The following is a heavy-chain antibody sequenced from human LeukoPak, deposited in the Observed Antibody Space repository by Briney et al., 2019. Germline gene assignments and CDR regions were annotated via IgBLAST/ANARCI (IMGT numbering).Heavy chain of an antibody. CDR1: GFTFSSYD. D-gene: IGHD3-22*01. CDR3: AKDRHYQSNVLDY. V-gene: IGHV3-30*18. Sequence: GGSLRLSCAASGFTFSSYDMHWVRQAPGKGLEWVALISYDGSSEYCADSVKGRFTISRDNSKNTVYLQMNSLTTEDTAVYYCAKDRHYQSNVLDYWGQGTLVTVSS. CDR2: ISYDGSSE. J-gene: IGHJ4*02.